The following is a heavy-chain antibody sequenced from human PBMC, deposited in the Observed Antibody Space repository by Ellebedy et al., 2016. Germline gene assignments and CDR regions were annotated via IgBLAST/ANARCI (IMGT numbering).Heavy chain of an antibody. V-gene: IGHV3-23*01. Sequence: GGSLRLSXAASGFTFSTYAMNWVRQAPGKGLEWVSSIGASGSRTHYGDSVKGRFTISRDYSKNMLYLQMNSLRAEDTAVYYCTKDLWAGRDFGIVTVDYWGQGTLVTVSS. D-gene: IGHD3-3*01. CDR3: TKDLWAGRDFGIVTVDY. J-gene: IGHJ4*02. CDR2: IGASGSRT. CDR1: GFTFSTYA.